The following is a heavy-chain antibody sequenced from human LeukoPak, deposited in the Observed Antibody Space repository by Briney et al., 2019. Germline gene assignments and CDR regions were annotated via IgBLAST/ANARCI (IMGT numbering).Heavy chain of an antibody. D-gene: IGHD3-16*02. Sequence: SETLSLTCTVSGYFIRSGFYWGWIRQPPGKGLEWIGSFYHSGSTYYNPSLESRVTIPLDTSKNQLSLKLTSVTAADTAVYYCARFSNYDYVWGSYRQEGSDAFDIWGQGTMVTVSS. CDR3: ARFSNYDYVWGSYRQEGSDAFDI. J-gene: IGHJ3*02. CDR2: FYHSGST. CDR1: GYFIRSGFY. V-gene: IGHV4-38-2*02.